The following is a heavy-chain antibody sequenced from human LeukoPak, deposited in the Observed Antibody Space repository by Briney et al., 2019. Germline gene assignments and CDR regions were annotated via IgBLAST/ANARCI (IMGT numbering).Heavy chain of an antibody. Sequence: PGRSLRLSCAASGFTFSSYAMHWVRQAPGKGLEWVAVISYDGSNKYYADSVKGRFTISRDNSKNPLYLQMNSLRAEDTAVYYCARDSPAYCSGGSCFSGGMDVWGQGTTVTVSS. V-gene: IGHV3-30-3*01. CDR3: ARDSPAYCSGGSCFSGGMDV. CDR1: GFTFSSYA. J-gene: IGHJ6*02. D-gene: IGHD2-15*01. CDR2: ISYDGSNK.